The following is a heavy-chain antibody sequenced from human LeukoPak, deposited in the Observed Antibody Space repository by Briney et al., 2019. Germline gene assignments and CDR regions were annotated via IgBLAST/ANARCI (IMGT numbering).Heavy chain of an antibody. CDR3: ARLMGYYDFWSGYFSRYYFDY. CDR1: GYTFTSYD. J-gene: IGHJ4*02. Sequence: ASVKVSCKASGYTFTSYDINCVRQATGQPLEWMGWMNPNSGNTGYAQKFQGRVTITRNTSISTAYMVLSSLRSDDTAVYYWARLMGYYDFWSGYFSRYYFDYWGQGTLVTVSS. V-gene: IGHV1-8*03. D-gene: IGHD3-3*01. CDR2: MNPNSGNT.